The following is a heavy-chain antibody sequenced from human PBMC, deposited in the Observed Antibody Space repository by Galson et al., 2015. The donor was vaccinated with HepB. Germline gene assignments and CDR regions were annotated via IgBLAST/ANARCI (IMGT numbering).Heavy chain of an antibody. CDR3: ARDASLPPYWYIDL. Sequence: SLRLSCAASGFTFSSYAMHWVRQAPGKGLEWVAVISYDGSNKYYAASVKGRFTISRDNSKNTLYLQMNSLRAEDTAVYYCARDASLPPYWYIDLWGRGTLVTVSS. D-gene: IGHD2-2*01. CDR2: ISYDGSNK. V-gene: IGHV3-30*04. J-gene: IGHJ2*01. CDR1: GFTFSSYA.